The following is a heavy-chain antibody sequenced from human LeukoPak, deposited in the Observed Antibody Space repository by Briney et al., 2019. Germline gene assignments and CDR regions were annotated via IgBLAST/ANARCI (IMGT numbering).Heavy chain of an antibody. V-gene: IGHV1-24*01. CDR3: ATVDPGGSGWYLFDY. D-gene: IGHD6-19*01. Sequence: GASVKVSCKVSGYTLTELSMHWVRQAPGKGLEWMGGFDPEDGETIYAQKFQGRVTMTEDTSTDTAYMELSSLRSEDTAVYYCATVDPGGSGWYLFDYWGQGTLVTVSS. CDR1: GYTLTELS. J-gene: IGHJ4*02. CDR2: FDPEDGET.